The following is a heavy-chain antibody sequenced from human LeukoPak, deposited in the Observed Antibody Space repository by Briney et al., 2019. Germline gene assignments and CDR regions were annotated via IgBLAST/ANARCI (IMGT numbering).Heavy chain of an antibody. CDR1: GFTFSNAW. Sequence: GGSLRLSCAASGFTFSNAWMSWVRQAPGKGLEWVGRIKRKTDGGTTDYAAPVKGRFTISRDDPKNTLYLQMNSLKTEDTAVYYCTTDIVVVPAAGGKSAFDYWGQGTLVTVSS. V-gene: IGHV3-15*01. J-gene: IGHJ4*02. D-gene: IGHD2-2*01. CDR3: TTDIVVVPAAGGKSAFDY. CDR2: IKRKTDGGTT.